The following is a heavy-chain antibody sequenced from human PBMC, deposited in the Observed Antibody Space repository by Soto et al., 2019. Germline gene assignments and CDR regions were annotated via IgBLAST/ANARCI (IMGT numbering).Heavy chain of an antibody. V-gene: IGHV4-39*01. J-gene: IGHJ6*02. CDR3: ARRHMYYYDSSEDYGMDV. CDR2: IYYSGST. Sequence: QLQLQESGPGLVKPSETLSLTCTVSGGSISSSSYYWGWIRQPPGKGLEWIGSIYYSGSTYYNPSLKSRVTISVDTSKNQFSLKLSSVTAADTAVYYCARRHMYYYDSSEDYGMDVWGQGTTVTVSS. D-gene: IGHD3-22*01. CDR1: GGSISSSSYY.